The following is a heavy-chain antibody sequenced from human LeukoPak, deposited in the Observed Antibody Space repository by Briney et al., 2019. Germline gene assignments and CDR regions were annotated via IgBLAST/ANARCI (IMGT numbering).Heavy chain of an antibody. CDR1: GYTFTNYF. Sequence: ASVKVSCKASGYTFTNYFMHWVRQAPGKGLEWMGGFDPEDGETIYAQKFQGRVTMTEDTSTDTAYMELSSLRSEDTAVYYCATLLPSELRNVYWGQGTLVTVSS. CDR3: ATLLPSELRNVY. D-gene: IGHD2-15*01. V-gene: IGHV1-24*01. J-gene: IGHJ4*02. CDR2: FDPEDGET.